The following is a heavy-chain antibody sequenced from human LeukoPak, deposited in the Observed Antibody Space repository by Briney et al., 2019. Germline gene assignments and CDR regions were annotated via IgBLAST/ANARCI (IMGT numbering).Heavy chain of an antibody. CDR1: GFTFSSYG. CDR2: ISGSGGTT. Sequence: GGSLRLSCAASGFTFSSYGMSWVRQAPGKGLEWVSAISGSGGTTFYADSVKGRFTISRDNAKKSLYLQMNSLRAEDTAVYYCARGRGGFDWLPSYFDYWGQGTLVTVSS. D-gene: IGHD3-9*01. V-gene: IGHV3-23*01. CDR3: ARGRGGFDWLPSYFDY. J-gene: IGHJ4*02.